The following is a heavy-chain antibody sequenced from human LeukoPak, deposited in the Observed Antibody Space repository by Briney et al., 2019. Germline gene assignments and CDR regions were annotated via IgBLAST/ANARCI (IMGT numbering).Heavy chain of an antibody. CDR2: ISAYNGNT. J-gene: IGHJ4*02. D-gene: IGHD3-10*01. Sequence: ASVKVSCKASGYTFTSYGISWVRQAPGQGLEWMGWISAYNGNTNYAQKLQGRVTMTTDTSTSTAYMELRSLRSDDTAVYYCARDIWFGASVHPYYFGYWGQGTLVTVSS. V-gene: IGHV1-18*01. CDR3: ARDIWFGASVHPYYFGY. CDR1: GYTFTSYG.